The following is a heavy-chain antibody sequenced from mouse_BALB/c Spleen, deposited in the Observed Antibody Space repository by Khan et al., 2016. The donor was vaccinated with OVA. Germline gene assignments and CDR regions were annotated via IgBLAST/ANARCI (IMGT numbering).Heavy chain of an antibody. Sequence: EVELVESGGGLVKPGGSLKFSCAASGFTFSNYATSWVRQTPEKRLEWVASISSGGSTYYPDSVKGRFTISRDNARNILYLQMSSLRSEDTAMYYCARDYWFTYWGQGTLVTVSA. CDR3: ARDYWFTY. J-gene: IGHJ3*01. CDR1: GFTFSNYA. CDR2: ISSGGST. V-gene: IGHV5-6-5*01.